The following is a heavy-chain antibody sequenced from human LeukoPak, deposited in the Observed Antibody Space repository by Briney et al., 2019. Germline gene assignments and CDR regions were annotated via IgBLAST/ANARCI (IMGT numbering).Heavy chain of an antibody. Sequence: ASVKVSCKASGYTFTTYGVTWVRQAPGQGFEWVGWMNTYNGHTNYAPKLQGRVTMTTDTSTNTAYMDLRSLRFDDTAVYYCARVFCGSTSCYNSFDPWGQGTQVTVSS. CDR3: ARVFCGSTSCYNSFDP. V-gene: IGHV1-18*01. J-gene: IGHJ5*02. CDR2: MNTYNGHT. CDR1: GYTFTTYG. D-gene: IGHD2-2*01.